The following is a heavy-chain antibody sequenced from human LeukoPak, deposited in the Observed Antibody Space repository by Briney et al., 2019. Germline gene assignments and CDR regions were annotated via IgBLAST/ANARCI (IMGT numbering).Heavy chain of an antibody. CDR1: GGSISSYY. V-gene: IGHV4-4*09. Sequence: SETLSLTCTVSGGSISSYYWSWIRQTPGKGLEWIGYIYTSGSTNYNPSLKSRVTISVDTSKNQFSLKLSYVTAADTAVYYCARIHRYYDSSGYYPTYYYYYMDVWGKGTTVTVCS. CDR3: ARIHRYYDSSGYYPTYYYYYMDV. J-gene: IGHJ6*03. CDR2: IYTSGST. D-gene: IGHD3-22*01.